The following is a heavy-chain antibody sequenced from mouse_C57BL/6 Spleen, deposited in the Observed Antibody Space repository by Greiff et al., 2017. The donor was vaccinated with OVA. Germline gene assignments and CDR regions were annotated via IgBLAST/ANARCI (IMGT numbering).Heavy chain of an antibody. CDR1: GYTFTSYG. CDR2: IYPRSGNT. D-gene: IGHD1-1*01. CDR3: ARCTTVVATDFDV. Sequence: QVQLQQSGAELARPGASVNLSCKASGYTFTSYGISWVKQRTGQGLEWIGEIYPRSGNTYYNEKFKGKATLTADKSSSTAYMELRSLTSEDSAVYFCARCTTVVATDFDVWGTGTTVTVSS. V-gene: IGHV1-81*01. J-gene: IGHJ1*03.